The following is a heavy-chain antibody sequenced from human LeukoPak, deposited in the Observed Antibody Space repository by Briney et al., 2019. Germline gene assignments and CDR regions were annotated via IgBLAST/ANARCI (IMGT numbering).Heavy chain of an antibody. J-gene: IGHJ4*02. CDR2: ISWNSGSI. D-gene: IGHD6-19*01. CDR1: GVTFDDYA. V-gene: IGHV3-9*01. CDR3: AKAAVAGLDY. Sequence: GGSLRLSCAASGVTFDDYAMHWVRQAPGKGLEWVSGISWNSGSIGYADSVKGRFTISRDNAKNSLYLQMNSLRAEDTALYYCAKAAVAGLDYWGQGTLVTVSS.